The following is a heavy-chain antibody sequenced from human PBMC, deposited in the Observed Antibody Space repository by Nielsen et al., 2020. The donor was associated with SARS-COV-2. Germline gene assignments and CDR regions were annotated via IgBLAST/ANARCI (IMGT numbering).Heavy chain of an antibody. J-gene: IGHJ4*02. CDR1: GFTFTAYW. Sequence: GGSLRLSCTASGFTFTAYWMHWVRQAPGKGLEWVSYITSSSTYTNYADSVKGRFTISRDNAKNSLSLQMHSLRAEDTAVYYCAREGRKLPLDYWGQGTLVTVSS. CDR3: AREGRKLPLDY. V-gene: IGHV3-11*05. CDR2: ITSSSTYT. D-gene: IGHD5-24*01.